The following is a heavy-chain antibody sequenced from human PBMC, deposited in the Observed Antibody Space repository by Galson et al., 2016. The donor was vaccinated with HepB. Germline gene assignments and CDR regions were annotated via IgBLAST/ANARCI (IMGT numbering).Heavy chain of an antibody. J-gene: IGHJ4*02. CDR3: ARDYRHCDADPI. V-gene: IGHV3-7*01. CDR2: IKQDASEQ. D-gene: IGHD2-21*02. CDR1: GFAFNTYW. Sequence: SLRLSCAASGFAFNTYWMSWFRHAPGKGPEWVANIKQDASEQSYVDSAKGRFTISRDNAKHSLYMQMNSLTADDTAVYYCARDYRHCDADPIGAQGTLVTVSS.